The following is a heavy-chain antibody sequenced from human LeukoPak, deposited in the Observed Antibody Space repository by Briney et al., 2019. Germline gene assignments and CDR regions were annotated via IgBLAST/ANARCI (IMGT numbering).Heavy chain of an antibody. CDR2: INPSGGST. V-gene: IGHV1-46*01. D-gene: IGHD2-21*02. CDR1: GYTFTSYY. CDR3: VRDIIVVTAIQAPPHAFDI. J-gene: IGHJ3*02. Sequence: ASVKVSCKASGYTFTSYYMHWVRQAPGQGLEWMGIINPSGGSTSYAQKFQGRVTMTRDTSTSTVYMELSSLRSEDTAVYYCVRDIIVVTAIQAPPHAFDIWGQGTMVTVSS.